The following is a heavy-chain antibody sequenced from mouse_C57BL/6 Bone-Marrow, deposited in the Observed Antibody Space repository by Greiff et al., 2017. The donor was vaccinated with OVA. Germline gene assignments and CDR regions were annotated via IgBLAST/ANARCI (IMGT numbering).Heavy chain of an antibody. CDR2: IDPSDSYT. D-gene: IGHD2-12*01. CDR1: GYTFTSYW. CDR3: ARGLDDW. V-gene: IGHV1-50*01. J-gene: IGHJ2*01. Sequence: VKLKQPGAELVKPGASVKLSCKASGYTFTSYWMQWVKQRPGQGLEWIGEIDPSDSYTNYNQKFKGKATLTVDTSSSTAYMQLSSLTSEDSAVYYCARGLDDWWGQGTTLTVSS.